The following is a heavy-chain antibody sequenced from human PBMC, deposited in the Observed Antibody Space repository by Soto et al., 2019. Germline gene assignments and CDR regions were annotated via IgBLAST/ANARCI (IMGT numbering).Heavy chain of an antibody. CDR1: GFTFSSYS. V-gene: IGHV3-21*01. Sequence: PGGSLRLSCAASGFTFSSYSMNWVRQAPGKGLEWVSSISSSSSYIYYADSVKGRFTISRDNAKNSLYLQMNSLRAEDTAVYYCARDNGRLQYPPMTFDPWGQGTLVTVSS. D-gene: IGHD4-4*01. CDR3: ARDNGRLQYPPMTFDP. J-gene: IGHJ5*02. CDR2: ISSSSSYI.